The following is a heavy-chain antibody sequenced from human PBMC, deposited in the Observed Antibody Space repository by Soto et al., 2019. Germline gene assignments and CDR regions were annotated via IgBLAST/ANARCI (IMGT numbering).Heavy chain of an antibody. CDR2: IDTSGST. CDR3: ARGGQDFWSGPFDY. D-gene: IGHD3-3*01. CDR1: GGSISNYY. J-gene: IGHJ4*02. Sequence: ASETLSLTCTVSGGSISNYYCNWIRQPAGKGLEWIGRIDTSGSTNYNPSLKSRVTMSVDTSKQEFSLKLSSVTAADTALYYCARGGQDFWSGPFDYWGRGALVTV. V-gene: IGHV4-4*07.